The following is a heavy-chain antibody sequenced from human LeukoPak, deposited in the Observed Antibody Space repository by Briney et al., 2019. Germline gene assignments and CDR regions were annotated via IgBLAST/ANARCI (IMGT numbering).Heavy chain of an antibody. CDR1: GFTFSDYY. V-gene: IGHV3-11*04. D-gene: IGHD3-22*01. CDR3: AKDQGAWITMIVVVITNFDY. J-gene: IGHJ4*02. Sequence: GGSLRLSCAASGFTFSDYYMSWIRQAPGKGLEWVSYISSSGSTIYYADSVKGRFTISRDNSKNTLYLQMNSLRAEDTAVYYCAKDQGAWITMIVVVITNFDYWGQGTLVTVSS. CDR2: ISSSGSTI.